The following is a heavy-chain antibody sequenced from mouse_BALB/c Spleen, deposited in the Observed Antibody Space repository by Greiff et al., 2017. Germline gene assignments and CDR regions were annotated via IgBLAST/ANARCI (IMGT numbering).Heavy chain of an antibody. D-gene: IGHD2-4*01. V-gene: IGHV5-9-4*01. CDR3: ARAGGMITTGYAMDY. J-gene: IGHJ4*01. Sequence: EVQLVESGGGLVKPGGSLKLSCAASGFTFSSYAMSWVRQSPEKRLEWVAEISSGGSYTYYPDTVTGRFTISRDNAKNTLYLEMSSLRSEDTAMYYCARAGGMITTGYAMDYWGQGTSVTVSS. CDR1: GFTFSSYA. CDR2: ISSGGSYT.